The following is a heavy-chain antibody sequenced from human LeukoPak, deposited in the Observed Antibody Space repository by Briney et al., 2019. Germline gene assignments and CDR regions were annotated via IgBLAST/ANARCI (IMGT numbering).Heavy chain of an antibody. V-gene: IGHV4-39*01. CDR2: IYYSGST. Sequence: SETLSLTCNVSGGSISSSSYYWGWMRQPPGKGLEWTGSIYYSGSTYYNPYLKSRVTRSVDTSKNQFSLKLSSVTGADTAGYYCARGDWSGYYIRYYYYMDVWGKGTTVTVSS. CDR1: GGSISSSSYY. CDR3: ARGDWSGYYIRYYYYMDV. J-gene: IGHJ6*03. D-gene: IGHD3-3*01.